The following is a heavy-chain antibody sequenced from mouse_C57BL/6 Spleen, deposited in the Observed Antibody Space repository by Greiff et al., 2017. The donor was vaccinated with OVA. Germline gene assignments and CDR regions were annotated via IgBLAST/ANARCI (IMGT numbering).Heavy chain of an antibody. J-gene: IGHJ2*01. CDR2: IDPEDGDT. D-gene: IGHD1-1*01. CDR3: TTDYYGRGGYFDY. Sequence: DVKLQESGAELVRPGASVKLSCTASGFNIKDYYMHWVKQRPEQGLEWIGRIDPEDGDTEYAPKFQGKATMTADTSSNTAYLQLSSLTSEDTAVCYCTTDYYGRGGYFDYWGQGTTLTVSS. CDR1: GFNIKDYY. V-gene: IGHV14-1*01.